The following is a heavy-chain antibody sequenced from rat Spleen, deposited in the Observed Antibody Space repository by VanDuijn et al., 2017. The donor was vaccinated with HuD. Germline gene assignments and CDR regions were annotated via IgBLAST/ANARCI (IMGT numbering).Heavy chain of an antibody. CDR2: ISPDGGST. J-gene: IGHJ4*01. D-gene: IGHD1-2*01. CDR3: GKDMNYFSTYPFYLMGA. CDR1: GFTFSDYY. V-gene: IGHV5-20*01. Sequence: EEQLVESDGGLVQPGRSLKLSCAASGFTFSDYYMAWVRQAPTKGLEWVATISPDGGSTYYPDSMKGRFTISRDNAENTVYLQMNSLRSEDTATYFCGKDMNYFSTYPFYLMGAWGQGTSVTVSS.